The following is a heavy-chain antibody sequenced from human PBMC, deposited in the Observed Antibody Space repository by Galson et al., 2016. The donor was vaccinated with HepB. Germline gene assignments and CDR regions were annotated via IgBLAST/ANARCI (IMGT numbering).Heavy chain of an antibody. CDR2: ISYAGSNK. Sequence: SLRLSCAVSGFTFSSYGMHWVRQAPGKGPEWVAVISYAGSNKYYADSVRGRFTISRDNSKNTLYLQMSRLRVEDTAVYYCAKDRAVVVPAALDLYYYYYYMDVWGEGTTVTVSS. CDR1: GFTFSSYG. J-gene: IGHJ6*03. V-gene: IGHV3-30*18. CDR3: AKDRAVVVPAALDLYYYYYYMDV. D-gene: IGHD2-2*01.